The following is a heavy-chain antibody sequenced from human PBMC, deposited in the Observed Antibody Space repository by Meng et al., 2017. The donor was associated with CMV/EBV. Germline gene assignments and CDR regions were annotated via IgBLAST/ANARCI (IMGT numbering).Heavy chain of an antibody. CDR2: ISWNSGSI. CDR1: GFTFDDYA. D-gene: IGHD2-2*02. CDR3: AKDLHRSTSCYNCYYYYGMDV. V-gene: IGHV3-9*01. Sequence: SLKISCAASGFTFDDYAMHWVRQAPGKGLEWVSGISWNSGSIGYADSVKGRFTISRDNAKNFLYLQMNSLRAEDTALYYCAKDLHRSTSCYNCYYYYGMDVWGRGTTVTVSS. J-gene: IGHJ6*02.